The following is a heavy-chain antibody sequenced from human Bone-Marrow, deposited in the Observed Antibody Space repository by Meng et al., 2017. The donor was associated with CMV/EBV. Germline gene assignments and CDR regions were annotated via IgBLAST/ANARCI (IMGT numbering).Heavy chain of an antibody. CDR1: GYTFISYG. D-gene: IGHD4-17*01. Sequence: ASVKVSCKASGYTFISYGICWVRQAPGQGLEWMGWISGYNGDTNYGQQFQGRLTMTRDTFTNTAYMELRSLRSDDTAVYYCARALLYGDYPQTYWYFDLWGRGTLVTVSS. CDR3: ARALLYGDYPQTYWYFDL. V-gene: IGHV1-18*01. J-gene: IGHJ2*01. CDR2: ISGYNGDT.